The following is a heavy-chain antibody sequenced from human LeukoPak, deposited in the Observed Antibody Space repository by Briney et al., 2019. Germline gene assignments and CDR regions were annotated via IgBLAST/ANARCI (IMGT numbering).Heavy chain of an antibody. Sequence: SETLSLTCTVSGGSIISSSFWWGWIRQPPGKGLEWIGSIYYSGVSYYNTSLKSRVTISVDTSKNQFSLKLSSVTAADTAVYYCAGGYSYGSTYYYMDVWGKGTTVTISS. V-gene: IGHV4-39*07. D-gene: IGHD5-18*01. CDR2: IYYSGVS. J-gene: IGHJ6*03. CDR1: GGSIISSSFW. CDR3: AGGYSYGSTYYYMDV.